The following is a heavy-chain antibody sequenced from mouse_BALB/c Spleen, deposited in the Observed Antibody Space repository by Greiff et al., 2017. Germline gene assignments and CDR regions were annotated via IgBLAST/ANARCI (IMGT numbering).Heavy chain of an antibody. CDR3: ALAMITTRGLAY. V-gene: IGHV3-8*02. D-gene: IGHD2-4*01. CDR1: GDSITSGY. Sequence: EVKLQESGPSLVKPSQTLSLTCSVTGDSITSGYWNWIRKFPGNKLEYMGYISYSGSTYYNPSLKSRISITRDTSKNQYYLQLNSVTTEDTATYYCALAMITTRGLAYWGQGTLVTVSA. J-gene: IGHJ3*01. CDR2: ISYSGST.